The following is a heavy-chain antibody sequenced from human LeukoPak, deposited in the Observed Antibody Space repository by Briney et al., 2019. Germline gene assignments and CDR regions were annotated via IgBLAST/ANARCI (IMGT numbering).Heavy chain of an antibody. CDR2: IRYDGSNK. CDR3: AKVPPRIAAAGTGEYYFDY. CDR1: GFTFSSYG. D-gene: IGHD6-13*01. V-gene: IGHV3-30*02. Sequence: PGGSLRLSCAASGFTFSSYGMHWVRQAPGKGLEWVAFIRYDGSNKYYADSVKGRFTISRDNSKNTLYLQMNSLRVEGTAVYYCAKVPPRIAAAGTGEYYFDYWGQGTLVTVSS. J-gene: IGHJ4*02.